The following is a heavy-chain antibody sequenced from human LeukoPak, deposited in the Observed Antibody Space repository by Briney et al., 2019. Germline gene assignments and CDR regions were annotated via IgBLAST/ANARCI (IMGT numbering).Heavy chain of an antibody. CDR1: GFTFSRYW. CDR3: TRDLSRGVDSSGYYYALNAFDM. V-gene: IGHV3-74*01. Sequence: GGSLRLSCAASGFTFSRYWMHWVRQAPGKGLVWVSRINSDGSTTSYADYVKGRFTISRDNAKNTLYLQMNSLRAEDTAVYYCTRDLSRGVDSSGYYYALNAFDMWGQGTMVTVSS. CDR2: INSDGSTT. D-gene: IGHD3-22*01. J-gene: IGHJ3*02.